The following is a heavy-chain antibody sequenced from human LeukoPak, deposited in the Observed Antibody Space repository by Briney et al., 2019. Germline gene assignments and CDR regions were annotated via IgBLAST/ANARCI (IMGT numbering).Heavy chain of an antibody. CDR1: GFTFSAYP. CDR3: ARDRDRRNGYYSGMDV. J-gene: IGHJ6*02. V-gene: IGHV3-30-3*01. D-gene: IGHD3-22*01. Sequence: GRSLRLSCGASGFTFSAYPIHWVRQAPGKGLEWVAVISYDGINKYYADSVKGRFTIPRDNSKNTLYLQMNSLRGDDTAVYYCARDRDRRNGYYSGMDVWGQGTTVTVSS. CDR2: ISYDGINK.